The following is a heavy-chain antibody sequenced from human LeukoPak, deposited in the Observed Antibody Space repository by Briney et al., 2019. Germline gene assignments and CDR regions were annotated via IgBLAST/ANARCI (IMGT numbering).Heavy chain of an antibody. Sequence: SETLSLTCAVYGWSFNDYYWNWVRQPPGKGLEWVGEINARGDTNYNPSLKSRVTISVDTSKKQFSLRLTSMIAADTALYYCARGQVPAARGYNWFDPWGQGTLVTVSS. CDR1: GWSFNDYY. J-gene: IGHJ5*02. D-gene: IGHD2-2*01. CDR3: ARGQVPAARGYNWFDP. V-gene: IGHV4-34*01. CDR2: INARGDT.